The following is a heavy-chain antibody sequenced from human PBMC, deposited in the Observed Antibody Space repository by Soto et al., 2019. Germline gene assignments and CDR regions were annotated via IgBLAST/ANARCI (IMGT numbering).Heavy chain of an antibody. J-gene: IGHJ4*02. Sequence: KPSETLSLTCTVSGGSISSYYWSWIRQPPGKGLEWIGYIYYSGSTNYNPSLKSRVTISVDTSKNQFSLKLSSVTAADTAVYYCARGRVVWFGEWTDFDYWGQGTLVTVSS. V-gene: IGHV4-59*12. D-gene: IGHD3-10*01. CDR1: GGSISSYY. CDR2: IYYSGST. CDR3: ARGRVVWFGEWTDFDY.